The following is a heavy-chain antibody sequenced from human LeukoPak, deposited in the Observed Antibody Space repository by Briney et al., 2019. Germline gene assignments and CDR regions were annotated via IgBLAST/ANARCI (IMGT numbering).Heavy chain of an antibody. CDR3: ARYSGIAAAAYYFDY. CDR1: GYTFTSFY. CDR2: INPSGGST. Sequence: ASVKVSCKASGYTFTSFYMHWVRQAPGQGLEWMGIINPSGGSTSYAQKFQGRVTMTRDTSTSTVYMELSSLRSEDTAVYYCARYSGIAAAAYYFDYWAREPWSPSPQ. J-gene: IGHJ4*02. D-gene: IGHD6-13*01. V-gene: IGHV1-46*01.